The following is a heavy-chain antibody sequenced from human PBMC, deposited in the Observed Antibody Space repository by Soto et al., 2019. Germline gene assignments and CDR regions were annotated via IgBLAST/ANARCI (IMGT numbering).Heavy chain of an antibody. CDR1: GGSFSGYY. V-gene: IGHV4-34*01. D-gene: IGHD3-10*01. Sequence: SETLSLTCAVYGGSFSGYYWSWIRQPPGKGLEWIGEINHSGSTNYNPSLKSRVTISVDTSKNQFSLKLSSVTAADTAVYYCARSEGITMVRGSRGYFQHWGQGTLVTVSS. CDR3: ARSEGITMVRGSRGYFQH. CDR2: INHSGST. J-gene: IGHJ1*01.